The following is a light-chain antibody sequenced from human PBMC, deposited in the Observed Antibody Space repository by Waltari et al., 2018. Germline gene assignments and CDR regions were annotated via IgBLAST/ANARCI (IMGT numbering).Light chain of an antibody. CDR3: SSYAGSNNFV. CDR1: SSDVGGYHY. Sequence: QSALPQPPSASGSPGQSVTIPCTGPSSDVGGYHYVSWYQQHPGKAPKPMIYEVSKRPSGVPDRFSGSKSGNTASLTVSGLQAEDEADYYCSSYAGSNNFVFGTGTKVTVL. V-gene: IGLV2-8*01. J-gene: IGLJ1*01. CDR2: EVS.